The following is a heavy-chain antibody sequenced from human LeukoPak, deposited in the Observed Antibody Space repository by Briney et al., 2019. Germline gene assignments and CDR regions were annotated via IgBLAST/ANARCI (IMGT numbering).Heavy chain of an antibody. J-gene: IGHJ4*02. V-gene: IGHV3-30*04. Sequence: GGSLRLSCAASGFTFGSFALHWVRQAPGKGLEWVALISDDGSKTYYADSVKGRFTISRDNIKNTLYLQMNSLRPEDTAVYYCASTEAYYYGSGSYYYWGQGTLVTVSS. CDR2: ISDDGSKT. CDR1: GFTFGSFA. D-gene: IGHD3-10*01. CDR3: ASTEAYYYGSGSYYY.